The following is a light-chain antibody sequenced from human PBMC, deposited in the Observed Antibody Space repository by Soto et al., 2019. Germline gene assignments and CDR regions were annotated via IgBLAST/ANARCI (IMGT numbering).Light chain of an antibody. V-gene: IGKV3-20*01. CDR2: GAS. CDR1: QSVSSTY. CDR3: QQYDSSFMYT. J-gene: IGKJ2*01. Sequence: EIVLTQSPGTLSLSPGERATLSCRASQSVSSTYLAWYQQKPGQAPGLLLYGASNRATGIPDRFSGSGSGTDFTLTISRLEPEDFAVYYCQQYDSSFMYTFGQGTKVDIK.